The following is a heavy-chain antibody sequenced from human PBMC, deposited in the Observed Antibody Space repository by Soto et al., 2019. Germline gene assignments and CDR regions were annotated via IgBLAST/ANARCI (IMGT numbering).Heavy chain of an antibody. J-gene: IGHJ4*02. CDR2: IYYTGST. D-gene: IGHD2-15*01. V-gene: IGHV4-61*01. Sequence: SQTLSLTCTVSGGSISSGNYFWSWIRQPPGKGLEWIGHIYYTGSTKYNPSLKSRVTMSIDTSKNQFSLKVSSVTAADTAVYYCARAPGSTVEFDYWGQGTLVTVSS. CDR3: ARAPGSTVEFDY. CDR1: GGSISSGNYF.